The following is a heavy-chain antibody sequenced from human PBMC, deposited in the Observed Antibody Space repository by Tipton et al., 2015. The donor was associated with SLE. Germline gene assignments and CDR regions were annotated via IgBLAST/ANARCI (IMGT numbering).Heavy chain of an antibody. CDR3: ARDGEDSSSSFQH. CDR1: GGSISSYY. CDR2: INHSGNT. J-gene: IGHJ1*01. Sequence: TLSLTCTVSGGSISSYYWSWIRQPPGKGLEWIGEINHSGNTNYNPSLKSRVTISVDTSKNQLSLKLSPVTAADTAVYYCARDGEDSSSSFQHWGQGTLVTVSS. V-gene: IGHV4-34*01. D-gene: IGHD6-13*01.